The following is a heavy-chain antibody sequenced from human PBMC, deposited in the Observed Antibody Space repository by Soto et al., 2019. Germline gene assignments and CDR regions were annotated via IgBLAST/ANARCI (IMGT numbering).Heavy chain of an antibody. D-gene: IGHD3-10*01. V-gene: IGHV3-23*01. CDR1: GFTFSRFV. Sequence: VGSLRLSCEAFGFTFSRFVMNWVRQAPGKGLEWVSAVNGSGDSTYYADSVKGRFTISRDNSKNTLYLQMNSLRAEDTAVYYCATDTIRRVYWGQGAPVTVSS. CDR3: ATDTIRRVY. J-gene: IGHJ4*02. CDR2: VNGSGDST.